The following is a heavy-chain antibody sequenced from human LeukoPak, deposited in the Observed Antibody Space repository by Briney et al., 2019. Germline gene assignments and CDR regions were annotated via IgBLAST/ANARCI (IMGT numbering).Heavy chain of an antibody. V-gene: IGHV3-23*01. CDR1: GFTFSSYG. CDR2: IIDSGGGT. CDR3: AKRRTYSFDS. Sequence: GGSLRLSCAASGFTFSSYGMSWVRQAPGKGLEWVSSIIDSGGGTFHADSVKGRFTISRDNSKSTLYLQLNTLTAEDTAIYYCAKRRTYSFDSWGQGTLVTVSS. J-gene: IGHJ4*02. D-gene: IGHD5-18*01.